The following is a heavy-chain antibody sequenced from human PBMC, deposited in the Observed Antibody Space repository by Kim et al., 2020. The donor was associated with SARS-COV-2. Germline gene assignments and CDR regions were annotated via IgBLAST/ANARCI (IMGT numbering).Heavy chain of an antibody. J-gene: IGHJ6*02. CDR2: IWYDGSNK. CDR1: GFTFSSYG. D-gene: IGHD3-10*01. Sequence: GGSLRLSCAASGFTFSSYGMHWVRQAPGKGLEWVAVIWYDGSNKYYADSVKGRFTISRDNSKNTLYLQMNSLRAEDTAVYYCAREEYYYGSGSYYNALYYYYYYGMDVWGQGTTVTVSS. CDR3: AREEYYYGSGSYYNALYYYYYYGMDV. V-gene: IGHV3-33*01.